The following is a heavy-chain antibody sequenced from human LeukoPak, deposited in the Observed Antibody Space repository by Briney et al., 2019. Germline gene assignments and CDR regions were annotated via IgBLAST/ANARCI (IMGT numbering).Heavy chain of an antibody. D-gene: IGHD2-8*01. V-gene: IGHV1-69*05. CDR2: IIPIFGTA. J-gene: IGHJ5*02. CDR1: GGTFSSYA. CDR3: ACPGTNYGLGNWFDP. Sequence: ASVKVSCKASGGTFSSYAISWVRQAPGQGLEWMGGIIPIFGTANYAQKFQGRVTITTDESTSTAYMELSSLRSEDTAVYYCACPGTNYGLGNWFDPWGQGTLVTVSS.